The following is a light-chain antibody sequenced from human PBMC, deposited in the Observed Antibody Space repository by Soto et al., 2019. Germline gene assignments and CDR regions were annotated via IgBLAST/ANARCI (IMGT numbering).Light chain of an antibody. J-gene: IGKJ4*01. CDR1: QSVSSY. CDR2: DAS. Sequence: TQSPATLSLSPGERATLSGRASQSVSSYLAWYQQKPGQAPRLLIYDASNRATGIPARFSGSGSGTDFTLTISSLEPEDFAVYYCQQRSNWPLTFGGGTKVDIK. V-gene: IGKV3-11*01. CDR3: QQRSNWPLT.